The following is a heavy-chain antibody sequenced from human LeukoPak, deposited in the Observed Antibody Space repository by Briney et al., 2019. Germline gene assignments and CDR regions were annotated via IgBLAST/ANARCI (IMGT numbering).Heavy chain of an antibody. CDR2: MSYDGSNT. J-gene: IGHJ4*02. V-gene: IGHV3-30*18. D-gene: IGHD6-19*01. CDR1: GFTFSSYG. CDR3: AKGSSSGCYYFDY. Sequence: GRSLRLSCAASGFTFSSYGMHWVRQAPGRGLEWVAGMSYDGSNTYYADSVKGRFTTSRDNSKNTVYLQMNSLRAEDTAVYYCAKGSSSGCYYFDYWGQGTLATVSS.